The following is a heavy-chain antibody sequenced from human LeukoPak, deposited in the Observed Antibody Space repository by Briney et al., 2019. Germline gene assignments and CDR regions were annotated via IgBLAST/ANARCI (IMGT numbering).Heavy chain of an antibody. J-gene: IGHJ5*02. CDR2: IYYSGST. Sequence: SETLSLTCTVSGGSISSSSYYWGWIRQPPGKGLEWIGSIYYSGSTYYNPSLKSRVTISVDTSKNQFSLKLSSVTAADTAVYFCARLGLSTAYNWFDPWGQGTLVTVSS. CDR1: GGSISSSSYY. V-gene: IGHV4-39*01. D-gene: IGHD2-2*01. CDR3: ARLGLSTAYNWFDP.